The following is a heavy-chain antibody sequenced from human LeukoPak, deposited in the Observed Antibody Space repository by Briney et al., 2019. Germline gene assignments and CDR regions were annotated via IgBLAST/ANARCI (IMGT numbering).Heavy chain of an antibody. D-gene: IGHD1-26*01. CDR1: GGSFSGYY. CDR3: ARDGGLLDY. V-gene: IGHV4-34*01. CDR2: INHSGST. J-gene: IGHJ4*02. Sequence: SETLSLTCAVYGGSFSGYYWSWIRQPPGKGLEWIGEINHSGSTNYNPSLKSRVTISVDTSKNQFSLKLSSVTAADTAVYYCARDGGLLDYWGQGTLVTVSS.